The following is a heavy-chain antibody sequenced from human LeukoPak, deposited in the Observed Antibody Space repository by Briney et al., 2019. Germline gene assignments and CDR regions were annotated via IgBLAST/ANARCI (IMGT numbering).Heavy chain of an antibody. D-gene: IGHD3-10*01. CDR3: ARVAGMVRGGHDAFDI. CDR1: GFTVITNY. Sequence: PGGSLRLSCAASGFTVITNYMSWVRQAPGKGLEWVSVIYSDGSPHYADSVKGRFTISRDSSKNTLFLQMNSLRGEDTAVYYCARVAGMVRGGHDAFDIWGQGTMVTISS. V-gene: IGHV3-66*01. CDR2: IYSDGSP. J-gene: IGHJ3*02.